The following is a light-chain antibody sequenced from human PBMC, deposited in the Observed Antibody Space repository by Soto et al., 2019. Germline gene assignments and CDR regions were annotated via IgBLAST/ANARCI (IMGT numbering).Light chain of an antibody. CDR2: AAS. CDR1: QGISSY. V-gene: IGKV1-9*01. CDR3: QQLNSYPRT. J-gene: IGKJ1*01. Sequence: DIQLTQSPSFLSASVGDRVTITCRASQGISSYLAWYQQKPGKAPKLLIYAASTLQSGVPSRFSGSGSGTEFVFPFSSLQPEDFATYYCQQLNSYPRTFGQGTKVEIK.